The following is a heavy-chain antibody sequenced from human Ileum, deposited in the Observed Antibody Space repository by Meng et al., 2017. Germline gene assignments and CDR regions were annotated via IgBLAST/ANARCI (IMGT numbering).Heavy chain of an antibody. CDR1: GYTLSSDG. Sequence: QGQLVQSGAAVKKPGASVKVSCDASGYTLSSDGFAWVRQAPEQGLEWMGWINPNSGGTNYAQKFQGRVTMTRDTSISTAYMELSRLRSDDTAVYYCARDLVGASDYWGQGTLVTVSS. CDR2: INPNSGGT. CDR3: ARDLVGASDY. J-gene: IGHJ4*02. D-gene: IGHD1-26*01. V-gene: IGHV1-2*02.